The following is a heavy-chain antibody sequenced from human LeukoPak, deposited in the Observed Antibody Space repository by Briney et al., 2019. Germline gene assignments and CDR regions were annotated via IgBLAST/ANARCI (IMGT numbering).Heavy chain of an antibody. V-gene: IGHV4-59*01. CDR3: ARGGGYSGYDFGY. CDR1: GGSISSYY. Sequence: SETLSLTCTVSGGSISSYYWSWIRQPPGKGLEWIGYIYYSGSTNCNPSLKSRVTISVDTSKNQFSLNLSSVTAADTAVYYCARGGGYSGYDFGYWGQGTLVTVSS. D-gene: IGHD5-12*01. J-gene: IGHJ4*02. CDR2: IYYSGST.